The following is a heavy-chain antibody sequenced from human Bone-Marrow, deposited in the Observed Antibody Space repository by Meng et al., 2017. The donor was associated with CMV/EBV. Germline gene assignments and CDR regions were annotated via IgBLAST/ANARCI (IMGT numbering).Heavy chain of an antibody. D-gene: IGHD3-22*01. CDR1: GYTFTGYY. V-gene: IGHV1-2*02. CDR2: INPNSGGT. CDR3: ARDLPGYYESSGYSKVFDY. Sequence: ASVKVSCKASGYTFTGYYIHWVRQAPGQGLEWMGWINPNSGGTNYAQKFQGRVTMTRDTSISTAYMELSRLRSDDTAVYYCARDLPGYYESSGYSKVFDYWGQGTLVTVPQ. J-gene: IGHJ4*02.